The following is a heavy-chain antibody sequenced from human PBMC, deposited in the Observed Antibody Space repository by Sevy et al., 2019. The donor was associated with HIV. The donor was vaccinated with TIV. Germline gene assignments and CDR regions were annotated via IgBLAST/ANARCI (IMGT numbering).Heavy chain of an antibody. Sequence: GGSLRLSCAASGFTFSSYSMHWVRQAPGKGLEWVSSINSISTYIYYADSVKGRFTISRDNAKNSLYLQMNSLRAEDTAVYYCARGPDYYYSSGYYYQWGQGTLVTVSS. V-gene: IGHV3-21*01. CDR1: GFTFSSYS. D-gene: IGHD3-22*01. J-gene: IGHJ4*02. CDR2: INSISTYI. CDR3: ARGPDYYYSSGYYYQ.